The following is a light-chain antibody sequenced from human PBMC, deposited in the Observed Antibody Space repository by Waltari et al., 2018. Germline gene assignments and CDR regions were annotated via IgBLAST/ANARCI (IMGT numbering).Light chain of an antibody. CDR1: SGSVSPRHY. Sequence: QTVVTQEPSFSVSPGGTVTLTCGLSSGSVSPRHYPSWYQQTPGQAPRTLIYSTNTRSSGVPDRFSGSILGNKAALTITGAQADDESDYYCVLYMGSGIWVFGGGTKLTVL. V-gene: IGLV8-61*01. CDR3: VLYMGSGIWV. J-gene: IGLJ3*02. CDR2: STN.